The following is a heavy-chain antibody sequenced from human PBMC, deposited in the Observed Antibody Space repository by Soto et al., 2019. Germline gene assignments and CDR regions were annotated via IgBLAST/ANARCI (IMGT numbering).Heavy chain of an antibody. D-gene: IGHD3-22*01. CDR2: IIPIFGTA. J-gene: IGHJ5*02. CDR3: ARPTRYYYDSSGQSAWFDP. V-gene: IGHV1-69*13. CDR1: GGTFSSYA. Sequence: SVKVSCKASGGTFSSYAISWVRQAPGQGLELMGVIIPIFGTANYAQNFQGRVTITADESTSTAYMVLSSLRSEDTAVFYCARPTRYYYDSSGQSAWFDPWGQGTLVTVSS.